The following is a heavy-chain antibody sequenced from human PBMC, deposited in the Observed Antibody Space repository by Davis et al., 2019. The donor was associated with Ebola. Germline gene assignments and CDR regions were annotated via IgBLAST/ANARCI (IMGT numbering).Heavy chain of an antibody. D-gene: IGHD3-10*01. CDR3: AKRPSYGDS. J-gene: IGHJ4*02. V-gene: IGHV3-23*01. Sequence: GESLKISCAVSGFTFRSYTMNWVRQAPGKGLEWVSSISGSGGSTWYADSVKGRFTISRDNSKNTLYLQMNNLRAEDTAVYYCAKRPSYGDSWGQGTLVTVSS. CDR2: ISGSGGST. CDR1: GFTFRSYT.